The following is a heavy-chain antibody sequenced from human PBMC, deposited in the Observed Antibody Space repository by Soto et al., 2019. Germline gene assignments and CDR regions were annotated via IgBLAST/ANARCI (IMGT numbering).Heavy chain of an antibody. CDR1: GYSFTSYW. CDR2: IDPSDSYT. V-gene: IGHV5-10-1*01. Sequence: GESLKISCKGSGYSFTSYWISWVRQMPGKGVEWMGRIDPSDSYTNYSPSFQGHVTISADKSISTAYLQWSGLKASDTAMYYCARHLSPYSSSFAAWGQGTLVTVSS. J-gene: IGHJ5*02. CDR3: ARHLSPYSSSFAA. D-gene: IGHD6-13*01.